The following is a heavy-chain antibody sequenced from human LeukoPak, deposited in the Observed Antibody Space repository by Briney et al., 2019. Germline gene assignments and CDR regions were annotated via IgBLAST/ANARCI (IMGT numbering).Heavy chain of an antibody. CDR2: ISYDGSNK. CDR1: GFTFTTNP. CDR3: VKVHGAAALDY. Sequence: PGGSLRLSCAASGFTFTTNPMAWVRQAPGKGLEWVAVISYDGSNKYYADSVKGRFTISRDNSKNTLYLQINSLRAEDTAVYYCVKVHGAAALDYWGQGTLVTVSS. J-gene: IGHJ4*02. V-gene: IGHV3-30*18. D-gene: IGHD2-15*01.